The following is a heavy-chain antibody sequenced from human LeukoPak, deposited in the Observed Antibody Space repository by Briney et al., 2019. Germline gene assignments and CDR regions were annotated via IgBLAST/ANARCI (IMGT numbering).Heavy chain of an antibody. V-gene: IGHV4-34*01. J-gene: IGHJ4*02. CDR1: GGSFSGYY. CDR3: ARGVRYYGSGSYYKHPDYFDY. Sequence: PSETLSLTCAVYGGSFSGYYWSWIRQPPGKGLEWTGEINHSGSTNYNPSLKSRVTISVDTSKNQFSLKLSSVTAADTAVYYCARGVRYYGSGSYYKHPDYFDYWGQGTLVTVSS. CDR2: INHSGST. D-gene: IGHD3-10*01.